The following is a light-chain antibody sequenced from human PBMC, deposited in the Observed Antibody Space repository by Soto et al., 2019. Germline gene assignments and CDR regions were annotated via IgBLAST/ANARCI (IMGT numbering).Light chain of an antibody. V-gene: IGKV1-39*01. CDR2: SIS. CDR1: LTISTF. CDR3: QLTYNLPPT. J-gene: IGKJ4*01. Sequence: DIQLTQSPSSLSASVGDRVSITCRTSLTISTFLNWYHHRPGQAPKLLIYSISNLQSGVPSRFSGGGAGTEFTLTISSLQPEDFGSYSCQLTYNLPPTFGGGTRVQIK.